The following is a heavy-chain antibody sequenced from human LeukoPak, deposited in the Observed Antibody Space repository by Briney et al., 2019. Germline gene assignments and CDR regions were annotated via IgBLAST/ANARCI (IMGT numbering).Heavy chain of an antibody. D-gene: IGHD3-22*01. CDR3: ARALDYYDSSGYDDAFDI. CDR2: ISSSSSTI. V-gene: IGHV3-48*04. J-gene: IGHJ3*02. Sequence: GGSLRLSCAASGFTFSSYSMNWVRQAPGKGLECVSYISSSSSTIYYADSVKGRFTISRDNAKNSLYLQMNSLRAEDTAVYYCARALDYYDSSGYDDAFDIWGQGTMVTVSS. CDR1: GFTFSSYS.